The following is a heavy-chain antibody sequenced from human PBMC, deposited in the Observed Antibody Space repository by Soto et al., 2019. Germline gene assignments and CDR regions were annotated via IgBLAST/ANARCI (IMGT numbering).Heavy chain of an antibody. CDR2: ISGSGFKK. CDR1: GFIFENFG. J-gene: IGHJ5*02. V-gene: IGHV3-23*01. D-gene: IGHD1-26*01. Sequence: GGSLRLSCAAAGFIFENFGMNWVRQAPGKGLEWISSISGSGFKKYYADSVKGRFTISRDNSKSTVYLELNNLSAEDTAVYHCAKNQGVELVPLATVDWFDPWGQGSVVTVSS. CDR3: AKNQGVELVPLATVDWFDP.